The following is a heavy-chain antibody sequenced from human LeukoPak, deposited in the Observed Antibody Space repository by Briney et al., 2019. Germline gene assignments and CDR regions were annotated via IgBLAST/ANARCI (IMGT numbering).Heavy chain of an antibody. V-gene: IGHV1-18*01. Sequence: ASVKVSCKASGYTFTSYGISWVRQAPGQGLEWMGWISAYNGNTNYAQKFQGRVTMTRDTSISTAYMELSRLRSDDTAVYYCARDPIWSGYYTRSDYYYYMDVWGKGTTVTVSS. CDR3: ARDPIWSGYYTRSDYYYYMDV. CDR1: GYTFTSYG. J-gene: IGHJ6*03. CDR2: ISAYNGNT. D-gene: IGHD3-3*01.